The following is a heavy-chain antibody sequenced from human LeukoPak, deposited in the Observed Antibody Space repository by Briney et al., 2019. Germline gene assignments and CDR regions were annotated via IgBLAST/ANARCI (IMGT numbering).Heavy chain of an antibody. D-gene: IGHD6-13*01. V-gene: IGHV3-11*01. Sequence: GGSLRLSCAASEFRFTDYYMSWIRQAPGKGLEFVSYISSSGSTIYYADSVKGRFTISRDNAKNSLYLQMSSLRAEDTAAYYCARAPYSSNWFTDYWGQGTLVTVSS. CDR2: ISSSGSTI. J-gene: IGHJ4*02. CDR1: EFRFTDYY. CDR3: ARAPYSSNWFTDY.